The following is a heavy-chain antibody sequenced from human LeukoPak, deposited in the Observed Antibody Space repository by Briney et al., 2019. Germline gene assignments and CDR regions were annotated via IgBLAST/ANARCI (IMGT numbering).Heavy chain of an antibody. CDR1: GFSFTSSW. CDR3: ARMIAGAGHDAFDL. D-gene: IGHD6-19*01. J-gene: IGHJ3*01. Sequence: GESLKISCKGSGFSFTSSWIAWVRQMSGKGLEWMGIIYPGDSDTRYSPSFQGQVTISVDKSVSTAYLQWSSLKASDSAVFYCARMIAGAGHDAFDLWGPGTLVTVSS. CDR2: IYPGDSDT. V-gene: IGHV5-51*01.